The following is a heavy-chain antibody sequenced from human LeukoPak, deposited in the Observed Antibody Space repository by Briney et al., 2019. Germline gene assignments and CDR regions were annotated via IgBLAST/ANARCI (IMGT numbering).Heavy chain of an antibody. V-gene: IGHV4-59*01. CDR1: GGSISSYY. J-gene: IGHJ4*02. CDR2: IYYSGST. CDR3: ARGQTDIGY. Sequence: PSETLSLTCTVSGGSISSYYWSWLRQPARKGLEWIGYIYYSGSTNYNPSLKSRVTISVDTSKNQFSLKLSSVTAADTAVYYCARGQTDIGYWGQGTLVTVSS.